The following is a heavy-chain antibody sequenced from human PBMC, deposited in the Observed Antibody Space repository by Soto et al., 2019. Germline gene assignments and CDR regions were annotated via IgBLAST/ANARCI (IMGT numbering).Heavy chain of an antibody. CDR2: MNPDSGHA. D-gene: IGHD6-25*01. J-gene: IGHJ4*02. CDR1: GYTFTNSD. Sequence: QVQLVQSGAEVKKPGASVKVSCKASGYTFTNSDINWVRQAPGQGLEWMGWMNPDSGHAAYAQKFQSRVTLTTSTSTSTVYMEMRSLGSEDTAVYYCARRPHCSGGICFYGLDNWGKGTLVTVSS. CDR3: ARRPHCSGGICFYGLDN. V-gene: IGHV1-8*01.